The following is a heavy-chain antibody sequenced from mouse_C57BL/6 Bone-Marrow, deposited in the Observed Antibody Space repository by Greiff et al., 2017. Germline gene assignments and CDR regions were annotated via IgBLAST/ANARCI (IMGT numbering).Heavy chain of an antibody. CDR2: IDPNSGGT. J-gene: IGHJ2*01. CDR1: GYTFTSYW. CDR3: ARVRRGDYFDD. V-gene: IGHV1-72*01. Sequence: QVQLQQPGAELVKPGASVKLSCKASGYTFTSYWMHWVKQRPGRGLGWIGRIDPNSGGTKYNEKFKSKATLTVDKPSSTACMQLSILTSEDSAVYYCARVRRGDYFDDWGQGTTLTVSS.